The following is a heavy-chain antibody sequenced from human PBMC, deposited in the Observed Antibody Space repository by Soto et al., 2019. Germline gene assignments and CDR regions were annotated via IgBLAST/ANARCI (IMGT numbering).Heavy chain of an antibody. D-gene: IGHD2-8*01. V-gene: IGHV4-30-2*01. CDR1: GGSISSGGYS. CDR2: IYHSGST. J-gene: IGHJ6*02. Sequence: QLQLQESGSGLVKPSQTLSLTCAVSGGSISSGGYSWSWIRQPPGKGLEWIGYIYHSGSTYYNPSLKXXITIPEGRSXTXXXLXXSSVTAADTAAASCHARGPLPTAGNGEHYVDGMDVWGQGTTVTVSS. CDR3: HARGPLPTAGNGEHYVDGMDV.